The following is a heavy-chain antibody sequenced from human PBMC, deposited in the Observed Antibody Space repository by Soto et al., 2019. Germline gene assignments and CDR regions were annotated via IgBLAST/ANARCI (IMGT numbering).Heavy chain of an antibody. CDR3: ARGYDDSSAYWSWDY. Sequence: QGLEWMGTINPSGGSRTYAQKFQVRVTMTRDTSTSTVYMELSSLRSEDTAVYYCARGYDDSSAYWSWDYWCHGILVTV. CDR2: INPSGGSR. V-gene: IGHV1-46*01. D-gene: IGHD3-22*01. J-gene: IGHJ4*01.